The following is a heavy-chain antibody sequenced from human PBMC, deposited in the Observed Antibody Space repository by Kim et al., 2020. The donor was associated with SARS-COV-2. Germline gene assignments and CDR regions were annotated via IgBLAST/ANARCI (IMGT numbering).Heavy chain of an antibody. V-gene: IGHV3-43*02. Sequence: GGSLRLSCAASGFTFDDYAMHWVRQAPGKGLEWVSLISGDGGSTYYADSVKGRFTISRDNSKNSLYLQMNSLRTEDTALYYCAYSRGCSSTSCYGKGPVLFDYWGQGTLVTVSS. CDR2: ISGDGGST. CDR3: AYSRGCSSTSCYGKGPVLFDY. J-gene: IGHJ4*02. D-gene: IGHD2-2*01. CDR1: GFTFDDYA.